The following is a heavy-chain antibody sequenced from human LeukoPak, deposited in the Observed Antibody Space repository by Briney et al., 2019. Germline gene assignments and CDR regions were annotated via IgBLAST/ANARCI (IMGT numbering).Heavy chain of an antibody. CDR1: GGSISSYY. V-gene: IGHV4-59*01. D-gene: IGHD3-22*01. CDR3: ASSDYYESSGYTY. CDR2: IYYSGST. Sequence: KPSETLSLTCTVSGGSISSYYWSWIRQPPGKGLEWIGYIYYSGSTNYNPSLKSRVTISVETSKNQFSLKLSSVTAAATAVYYCASSDYYESSGYTYWGQGTLVTVSS. J-gene: IGHJ4*02.